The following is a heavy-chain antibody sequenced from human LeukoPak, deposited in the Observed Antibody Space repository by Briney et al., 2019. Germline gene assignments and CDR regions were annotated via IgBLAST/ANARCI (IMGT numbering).Heavy chain of an antibody. J-gene: IGHJ1*01. CDR3: ARGVFGELEKHMFQH. Sequence: ASVKVSCKASGYTFTSYYIHWVRQAPGQGLEWMGIINPSGGSTSYPQKCQDRVTMPSDTFTSTVYMELSSLKSDDTAIYYCARGVFGELEKHMFQHWGQGTLVTVSS. CDR2: INPSGGST. V-gene: IGHV1-46*01. D-gene: IGHD3-10*02. CDR1: GYTFTSYY.